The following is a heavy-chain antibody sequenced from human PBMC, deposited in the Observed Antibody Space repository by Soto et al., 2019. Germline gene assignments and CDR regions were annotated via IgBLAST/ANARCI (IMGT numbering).Heavy chain of an antibody. J-gene: IGHJ4*02. CDR3: AKGSQSSGWSY. D-gene: IGHD6-19*01. CDR1: GFTFSSSA. V-gene: IGHV3-23*01. CDR2: ISGSGDAT. Sequence: EVQLLESGGGLVQPGGSLRLSCAASGFTFSSSAMSWVRQAPGKGLEWVAAISGSGDATYHADSVKGRFIISRDNSKNTLYLQMNSLRAEDTAVYYCAKGSQSSGWSYWGQGTLVTVSS.